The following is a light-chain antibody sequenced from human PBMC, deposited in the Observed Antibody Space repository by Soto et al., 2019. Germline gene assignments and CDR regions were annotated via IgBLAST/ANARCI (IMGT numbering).Light chain of an antibody. Sequence: EIVLTQSPGTLSLSPGERAALSCRASQSVGNNFLGWYQQKPGQSPRLLIYHASNRATGIPDRFSGTASGTDFTRIISRLEPEDFAVYYCHQYASSPLTFGGGTKVEIK. CDR1: QSVGNNF. V-gene: IGKV3-20*01. J-gene: IGKJ4*01. CDR3: HQYASSPLT. CDR2: HAS.